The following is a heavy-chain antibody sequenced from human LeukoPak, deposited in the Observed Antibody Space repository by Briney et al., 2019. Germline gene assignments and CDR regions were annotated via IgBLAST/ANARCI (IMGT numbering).Heavy chain of an antibody. D-gene: IGHD3-10*01. V-gene: IGHV1-8*01. CDR3: ARGHPYYGSGSDY. CDR1: GYTFTSYD. J-gene: IGHJ4*02. Sequence: GASVKVSCKASGYTFTSYDINWVRQATGQGLEWMGWMNPNSGNTGYAQKFQGRVTMTRNTSISTAYMELSSLGSDDTAVYYCARGHPYYGSGSDYWGQGTLVTVSS. CDR2: MNPNSGNT.